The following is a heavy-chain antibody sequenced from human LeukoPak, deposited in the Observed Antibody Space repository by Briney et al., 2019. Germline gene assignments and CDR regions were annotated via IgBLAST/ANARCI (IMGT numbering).Heavy chain of an antibody. CDR1: GGSISSYY. D-gene: IGHD2/OR15-2a*01. V-gene: IGHV4-59*08. CDR3: AGHHPRNTVDF. J-gene: IGHJ4*02. CDR2: ISDIGSI. Sequence: ETLSLTCTVSGGSISSYYWSWIRQPPGKGLEWIAYISDIGSINYNPSLKSRVTISLDTSKNQFSLKLSSVTAADTAVYYCAGHHPRNTVDFWGQGTLVTVSS.